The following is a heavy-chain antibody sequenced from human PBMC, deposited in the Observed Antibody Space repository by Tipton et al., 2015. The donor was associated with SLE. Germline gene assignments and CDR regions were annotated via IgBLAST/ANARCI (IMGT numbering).Heavy chain of an antibody. CDR3: ATFSQSRLFDY. V-gene: IGHV4-39*07. J-gene: IGHJ4*01. CDR2: IYYSGST. Sequence: TLSLTCTVSGGSISSINYFWGWIRQPPGKGLEWIGTIYYSGSTYYNLSLKSRVTISVDTSRNQFSLRLISVTAADTAVYYCATFSQSRLFDYWGHGRLVTVSS. CDR1: GGSISSINYF. D-gene: IGHD3-3*02.